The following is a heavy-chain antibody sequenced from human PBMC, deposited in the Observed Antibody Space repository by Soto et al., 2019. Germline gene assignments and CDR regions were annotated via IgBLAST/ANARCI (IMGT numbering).Heavy chain of an antibody. V-gene: IGHV1-3*01. CDR3: ATDRLSGYLI. D-gene: IGHD3-3*01. Sequence: ASVKVSCKASGYTFTSYAMHWVRQAPGQRLEWMGWINAGNGNTKYSQKFQGRVTMTEDTSTDTAYMELSSLRSEDTAVYYCATDRLSGYLIWGQGTMVTVSS. CDR2: INAGNGNT. CDR1: GYTFTSYA. J-gene: IGHJ3*02.